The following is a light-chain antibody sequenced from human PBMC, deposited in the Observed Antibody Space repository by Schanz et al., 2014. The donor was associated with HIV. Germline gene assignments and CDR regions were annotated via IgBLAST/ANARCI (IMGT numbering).Light chain of an antibody. CDR2: DVS. Sequence: QSALTQPRSVSESPGQSVTISCTGSSSDVGGYNYVSWYQQHPGKAPKLMIYDVSKRPSGVPDRFSAYKSGNTASLTISGLQSEDEADYYCCSYAGSHTWVFGGGTKLNVL. V-gene: IGLV2-11*01. CDR1: SSDVGGYNY. J-gene: IGLJ3*02. CDR3: CSYAGSHTWV.